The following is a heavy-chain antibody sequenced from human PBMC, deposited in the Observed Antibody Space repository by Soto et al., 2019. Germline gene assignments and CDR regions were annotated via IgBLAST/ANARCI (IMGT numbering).Heavy chain of an antibody. D-gene: IGHD6-19*01. CDR2: ISAFNGET. CDR3: VRDQQWLLPLPLNFDH. CDR1: GYSFTDYH. V-gene: IGHV1-18*04. Sequence: ASVKVSCKASGYSFTDYHIHWVRQAPGRGLEWMGWISAFNGETNYTQRSEGRVAMTTDAATTTAYMELRSLTIDDTAVYYCVRDQQWLLPLPLNFDHWGQGTVVTVSS. J-gene: IGHJ4*02.